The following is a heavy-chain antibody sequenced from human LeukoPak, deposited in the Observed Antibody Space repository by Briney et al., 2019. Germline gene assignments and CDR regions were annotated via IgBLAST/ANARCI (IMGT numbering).Heavy chain of an antibody. CDR1: GFTFSSFP. Sequence: GGSLRLSCAASGFTFSSFPMSWVRQAPGKGLEWVSGISGSGDTTYYGDSAKGRFTISRDNSNNTLYLQMNSLRAEDTAVYYCGKDKGIVVVAGDKWDYWGQGTLVTVSS. D-gene: IGHD2-2*01. V-gene: IGHV3-23*01. J-gene: IGHJ4*02. CDR2: ISGSGDTT. CDR3: GKDKGIVVVAGDKWDY.